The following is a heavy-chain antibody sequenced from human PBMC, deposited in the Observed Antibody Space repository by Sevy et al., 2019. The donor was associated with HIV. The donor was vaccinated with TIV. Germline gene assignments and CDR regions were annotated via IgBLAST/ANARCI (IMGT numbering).Heavy chain of an antibody. CDR1: GYTFTGYY. CDR2: INPNSGGT. CDR3: ARDPRLSGYSSSWPFDY. Sequence: ASVKVSCKASGYTFTGYYMHWVRQAPGQGLEWMGWINPNSGGTNYAQKFQGRVTMTRDTSISTAYMELSRLRSDDTAVYYCARDPRLSGYSSSWPFDYWGQGTLVTVSS. J-gene: IGHJ4*02. D-gene: IGHD6-13*01. V-gene: IGHV1-2*02.